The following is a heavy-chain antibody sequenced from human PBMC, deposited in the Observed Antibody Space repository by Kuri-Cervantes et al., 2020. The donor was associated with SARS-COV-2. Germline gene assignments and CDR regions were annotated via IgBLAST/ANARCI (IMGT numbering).Heavy chain of an antibody. J-gene: IGHJ4*02. CDR1: GFTFDDYA. Sequence: SLKISCAASGFTFDDYAMHWVRQAPGKGLEWVSGISWNSGSLGYADSVKGRFTISRDNAKNSLYLQMNSLRAEDTALYYCAKDIRSSGWSIDYWGQGTLVTVS. D-gene: IGHD6-19*01. CDR2: ISWNSGSL. CDR3: AKDIRSSGWSIDY. V-gene: IGHV3-9*01.